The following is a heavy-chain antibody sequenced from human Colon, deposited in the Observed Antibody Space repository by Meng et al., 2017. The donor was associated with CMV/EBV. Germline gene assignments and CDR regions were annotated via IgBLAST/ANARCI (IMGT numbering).Heavy chain of an antibody. CDR1: GFTFSSYW. Sequence: GGSLRLSCEASGFTFSSYWMHWVRQAPGKGLVWVSRINSDGSSTSYADSVKGRFTISRDNAKNSLSLQMNSLRDDDTAVYYCARGPYSSSWHYWGQGTLVTVSS. V-gene: IGHV3-74*01. D-gene: IGHD6-13*01. CDR2: INSDGSST. J-gene: IGHJ4*02. CDR3: ARGPYSSSWHY.